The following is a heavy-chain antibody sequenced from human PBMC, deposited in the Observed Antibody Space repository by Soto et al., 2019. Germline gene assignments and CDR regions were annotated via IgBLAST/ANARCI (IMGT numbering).Heavy chain of an antibody. D-gene: IGHD1-26*01. V-gene: IGHV1-2*04. J-gene: IGHJ3*02. CDR3: ARAESSGSSDAFDI. CDR1: GYTFTGYY. CDR2: INPNSGGT. Sequence: ASVKVSCKASGYTFTGYYMHWVRQAPGQGLEWMGWINPNSGGTNYAQKFQGWVTMTRDTSISTAYMELSRLRSDDTAVYYCARAESSGSSDAFDIWGQGTMVTVSS.